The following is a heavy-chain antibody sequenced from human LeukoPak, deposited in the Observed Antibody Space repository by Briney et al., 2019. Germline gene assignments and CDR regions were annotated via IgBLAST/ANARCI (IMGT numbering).Heavy chain of an antibody. D-gene: IGHD6-25*01. V-gene: IGHV3-66*01. CDR1: GFTVSSNY. CDR2: IYSGGST. J-gene: IGHJ6*02. Sequence: GGSLRLSCAASGFTVSSNYMSWVRQAPGKGLEWVSVIYSGGSTYYADSVKGRFTISRDNSKNTLYLQMNSLGAEDTAVYYCASPLSGGLYYYYGMDVWGQGTTVTVSS. CDR3: ASPLSGGLYYYYGMDV.